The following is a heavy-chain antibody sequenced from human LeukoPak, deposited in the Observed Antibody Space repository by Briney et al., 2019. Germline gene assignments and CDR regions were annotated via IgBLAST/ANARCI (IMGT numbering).Heavy chain of an antibody. CDR2: INPNDGDT. D-gene: IGHD2-2*01. CDR1: GYTFTYYY. V-gene: IGHV1-2*02. J-gene: IGHJ4*02. CDR3: ARANFLYCSSTTCLFDY. Sequence: ASVKVSCKASGYTFTYYYMHWVGQAPGQGGEGMGWINPNDGDTNYAQKFQGRVTMTRDTSISTAHMEMSRLRSDDTPVYYCARANFLYCSSTTCLFDYWGQGTLVTVSS.